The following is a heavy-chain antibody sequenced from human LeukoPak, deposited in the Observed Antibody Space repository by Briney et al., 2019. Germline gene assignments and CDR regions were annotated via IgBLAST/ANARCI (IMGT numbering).Heavy chain of an antibody. CDR1: GGSISSYY. D-gene: IGHD5-18*01. CDR3: ARHGYGYSYYFDY. Sequence: SETLSLTCTVSGGSISSYYWSWIRQPPGKGLDWIGYIYYSGSTNYNPSLKSRVTISVDTSKNQFSLKLSSVTAADTAVYYCARHGYGYSYYFDYWGQGTLVTVSS. V-gene: IGHV4-59*08. CDR2: IYYSGST. J-gene: IGHJ4*02.